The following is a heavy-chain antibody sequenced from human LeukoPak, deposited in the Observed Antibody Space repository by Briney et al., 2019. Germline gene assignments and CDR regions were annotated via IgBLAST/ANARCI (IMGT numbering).Heavy chain of an antibody. D-gene: IGHD5-12*01. CDR3: ARDGYSGSPASYFDY. Sequence: PGGSLRLSCAASGFTFSSYSMNWVRQAPGKGLEWVSYISSSSSTIYYADSVKGRFTISRDNAKNSLYLQMNSLRAEDTAVYYSARDGYSGSPASYFDYWGQGTLVTVSS. V-gene: IGHV3-48*01. CDR2: ISSSSSTI. J-gene: IGHJ4*02. CDR1: GFTFSSYS.